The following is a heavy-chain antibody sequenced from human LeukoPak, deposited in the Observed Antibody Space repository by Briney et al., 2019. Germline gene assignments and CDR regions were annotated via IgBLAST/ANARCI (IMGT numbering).Heavy chain of an antibody. CDR2: IYYSGST. CDR3: ARGRWGTVTYYYYYGMDV. CDR1: GGSISSGGYY. Sequence: SQTLSLTCTVSGGSISSGGYYWSWIRQHPGKGLEWIGYIYYSGSTYYNPSLKSRVTISVDTSKNQFSLKLSSVTAADTAVYYCARGRWGTVTYYYYYGMDVWGQGTTVTVSS. D-gene: IGHD4-17*01. V-gene: IGHV4-31*03. J-gene: IGHJ6*02.